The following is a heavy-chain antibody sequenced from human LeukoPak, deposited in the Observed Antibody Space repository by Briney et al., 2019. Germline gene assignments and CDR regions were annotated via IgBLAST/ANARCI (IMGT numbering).Heavy chain of an antibody. CDR1: GFILTRNW. D-gene: IGHD1-20*01. CDR3: ARDPPFIIGTTFFDY. J-gene: IGHJ4*02. V-gene: IGHV3-74*01. Sequence: GGSLRPSCAGPGFILTRNWMHWVRQAPGKGRVWVSRTNYDGPSLSYADSVKGRFTISTDNAKNTLYLQMNSLRAEDTAVYYCARDPPFIIGTTFFDYWGQGTLVTVSS. CDR2: TNYDGPSL.